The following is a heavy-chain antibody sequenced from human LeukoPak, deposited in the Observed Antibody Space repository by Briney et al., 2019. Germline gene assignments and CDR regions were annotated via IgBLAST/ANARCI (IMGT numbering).Heavy chain of an antibody. CDR1: GGSITSSSYY. D-gene: IGHD6-19*01. J-gene: IGHJ4*02. CDR2: IYYSGST. V-gene: IGHV4-39*01. CDR3: ARRDSSGVVPRWDY. Sequence: SETLSLTCTVSGGSITSSSYYWGWIRQPPGKGLEWIGSIYYSGSTYYNPSLKSRVTISVDTSKTQFSLKLSSVTAADTAVYYCARRDSSGVVPRWDYWGQGTLVTVSS.